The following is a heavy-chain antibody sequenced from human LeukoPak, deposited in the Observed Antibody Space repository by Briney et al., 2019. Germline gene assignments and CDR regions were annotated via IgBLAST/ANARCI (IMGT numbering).Heavy chain of an antibody. CDR3: ARQYDSSGWDAFDS. V-gene: IGHV5-51*01. Sequence: GASLKISCKGSGYSFTSYWIGWVRQMPGKGLGWMGIIYPGDSDTRYSPSFQGQVTISADKSISTAYLQWSSLKASDTAMYYCARQYDSSGWDAFDSWGQGAMVTVSS. J-gene: IGHJ3*02. CDR1: GYSFTSYW. CDR2: IYPGDSDT. D-gene: IGHD3-22*01.